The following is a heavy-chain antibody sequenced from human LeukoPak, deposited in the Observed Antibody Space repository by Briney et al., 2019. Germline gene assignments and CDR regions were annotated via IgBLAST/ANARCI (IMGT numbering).Heavy chain of an antibody. D-gene: IGHD3-10*01. CDR1: GFTFSRNG. Sequence: GGSLRLSCAASGFTFSRNGMTWVRQAPGKGLEWVSAISGSGGSTYYADSVKGRFTISRDNSKNTLYLQMNSLRAEDTAVYYCAKTYGSGSYDVYWGQGTLVTVSS. J-gene: IGHJ4*02. CDR2: ISGSGGST. CDR3: AKTYGSGSYDVY. V-gene: IGHV3-23*01.